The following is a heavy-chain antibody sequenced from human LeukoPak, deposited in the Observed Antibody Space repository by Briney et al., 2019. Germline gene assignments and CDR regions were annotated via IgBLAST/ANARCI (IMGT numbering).Heavy chain of an antibody. J-gene: IGHJ4*02. CDR3: ARDRPTYYDFWSGYYGEAASYYFDY. V-gene: IGHV3-74*01. CDR2: INSDGSST. CDR1: GFTLSSYG. Sequence: GGSLRLSCAASGFTLSSYGMNWVRQAPGKGLVWVSRINSDGSSTSYADSVKGRFIISRDNAKNTLYLQMNSLRAEDTAVYYCARDRPTYYDFWSGYYGEAASYYFDYWGQGTLVTVSS. D-gene: IGHD3-3*01.